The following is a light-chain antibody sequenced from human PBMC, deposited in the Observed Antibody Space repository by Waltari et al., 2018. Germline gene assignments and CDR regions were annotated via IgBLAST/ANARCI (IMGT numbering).Light chain of an antibody. CDR3: QEANSFPLT. Sequence: DIQMTQSPSSLSASVGDRVTITCRASQYISSYLNWYRQKPGKAPNLLTYDASSLQSGVPSRFSGSGSGTHFTLTISGLQPEDVATYYCQEANSFPLTFGGGTKVEI. V-gene: IGKV1-39*01. CDR1: QYISSY. J-gene: IGKJ4*01. CDR2: DAS.